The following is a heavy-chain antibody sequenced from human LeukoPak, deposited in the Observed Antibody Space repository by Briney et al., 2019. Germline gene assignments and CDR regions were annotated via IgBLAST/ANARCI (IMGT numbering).Heavy chain of an antibody. J-gene: IGHJ4*02. CDR3: AKDLTGVNYCLDQ. V-gene: IGHV3-23*01. D-gene: IGHD1-7*01. CDR2: ISASGGAT. Sequence: GGSLRLSCAASGFTFSSYAMTWVRQAPGEGLEWVSGISASGGATYYADSVKGRFTISRDNSKNTLYLQMNSLRAEDTAVYYCAKDLTGVNYCLDQWGQGTLVTVSS. CDR1: GFTFSSYA.